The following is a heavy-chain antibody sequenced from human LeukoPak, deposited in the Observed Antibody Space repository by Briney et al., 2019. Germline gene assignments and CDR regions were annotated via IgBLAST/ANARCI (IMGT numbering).Heavy chain of an antibody. CDR2: IIPLLGIT. CDR3: ARETDWHSFYSDS. V-gene: IGHV1-69*04. CDR1: EGTFSNNA. D-gene: IGHD3/OR15-3a*01. Sequence: ASVKVSCKASEGTFSNNAINWVRQAPGQGLQWMGRIIPLLGITHYAQNFRGRITITADKSSSTAYMELNSLRSEDSAIYYCARETDWHSFYSDSWGQGTLVTASS. J-gene: IGHJ4*02.